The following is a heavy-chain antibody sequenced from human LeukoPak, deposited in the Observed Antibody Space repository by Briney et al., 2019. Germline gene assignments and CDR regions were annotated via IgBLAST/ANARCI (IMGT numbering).Heavy chain of an antibody. CDR1: GFTFSNYW. CDR2: IHQDGIEI. V-gene: IGHV3-7*01. D-gene: IGHD2-2*01. J-gene: IGHJ6*02. Sequence: GGSLRLSCVASGFTFSNYWMSWVRQAPGKGLEWVANIHQDGIEIYYVDSVRSRFTASRDNAKNSLNLLMNSLRAEDTAVYYCASGTVDCSSTSCYLWAGGDYYYYGMDVWGQGTTVTVSS. CDR3: ASGTVDCSSTSCYLWAGGDYYYYGMDV.